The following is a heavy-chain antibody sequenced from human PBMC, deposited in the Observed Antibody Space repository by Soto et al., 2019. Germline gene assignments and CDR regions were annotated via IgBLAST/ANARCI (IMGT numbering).Heavy chain of an antibody. CDR2: IIPLFGTA. V-gene: IGHV1-69*05. Sequence: SVKVSCTASGVTFSRETLGWVRQAPGQGLEWVGGIIPLFGTASYAQKLQGRVTMTTDTSTSTAYMELRSLRSDDTAVYYCARPRLATGWFDPWGQGTLVPVSS. CDR3: ARPRLATGWFDP. J-gene: IGHJ5*02. CDR1: GVTFSRET.